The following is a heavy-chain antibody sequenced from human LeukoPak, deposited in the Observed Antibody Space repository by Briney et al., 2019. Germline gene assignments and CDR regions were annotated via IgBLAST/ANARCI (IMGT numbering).Heavy chain of an antibody. CDR3: ASCGGWYFYGMDV. Sequence: GGSLRLSCAASGFTFSSYEMNWVRQAPGKGLEWVSYISSSGSTIYYADSVKGRFTISRDNAKNSLYLQMNSLRAEDTAVYYCASCGGWYFYGMDVWGKGTTVTVS. CDR2: ISSSGSTI. J-gene: IGHJ6*04. CDR1: GFTFSSYE. D-gene: IGHD6-19*01. V-gene: IGHV3-48*03.